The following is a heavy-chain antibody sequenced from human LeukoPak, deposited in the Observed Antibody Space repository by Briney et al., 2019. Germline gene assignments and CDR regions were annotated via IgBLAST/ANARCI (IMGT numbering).Heavy chain of an antibody. CDR2: IVVGSGNT. D-gene: IGHD3-22*01. CDR1: GFTFTSSA. Sequence: SVKVSCKASGFTFTSSAMQWVRQARGQRLEWIGWIVVGSGNTNYAQKFQERVTITRDMSTSTAYMELSSLRSEDTAVYYCVAAHYYDSSGYPYYYYGMDVWGQGTTVTVSS. J-gene: IGHJ6*02. V-gene: IGHV1-58*02. CDR3: VAAHYYDSSGYPYYYYGMDV.